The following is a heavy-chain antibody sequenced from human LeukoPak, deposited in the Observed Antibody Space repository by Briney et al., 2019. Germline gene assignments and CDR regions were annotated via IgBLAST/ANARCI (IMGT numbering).Heavy chain of an antibody. Sequence: VRLSCAASGFTFSNYALRGVRQTAGKGLEWVSGITASGGSTYHADSVKGRFTISRDNSINTLNLQMNNLRAEDTAIYYCAKGLGFWSGYYTPFDYWGQGSSVTVSS. D-gene: IGHD3-3*01. V-gene: IGHV3-23*01. CDR2: ITASGGST. CDR1: GFTFSNYA. CDR3: AKGLGFWSGYYTPFDY. J-gene: IGHJ4*02.